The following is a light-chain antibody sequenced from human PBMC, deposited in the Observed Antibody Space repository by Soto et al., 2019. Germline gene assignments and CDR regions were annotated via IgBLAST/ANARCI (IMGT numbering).Light chain of an antibody. CDR2: EAS. J-gene: IGKJ5*01. V-gene: IGKV3-11*01. Sequence: IVLTPSPAPPSLSPGERATLSCRASQSVGTYLAWYQQKPGQAPRLLIYEASNRATGISARFSGSGSGTDFTLTISSLEPEDFAVYYCQQRSNWPTFGQGTRLEIK. CDR3: QQRSNWPT. CDR1: QSVGTY.